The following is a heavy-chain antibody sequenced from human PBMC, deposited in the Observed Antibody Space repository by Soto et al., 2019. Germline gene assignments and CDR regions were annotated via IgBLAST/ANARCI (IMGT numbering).Heavy chain of an antibody. CDR3: AKGLEAPSSWYYYYYGMDV. J-gene: IGHJ6*02. V-gene: IGHV3-30*18. Sequence: PGGSLRLSCAASGFTFSSYGMHWVRQAPGKGLEWVAVISYDGSNKYYAGSVKGRFTISRDNSKNTLYLQMNSLRAEDTAVYYCAKGLEAPSSWYYYYYGMDVWGQGTTVTVSS. CDR2: ISYDGSNK. CDR1: GFTFSSYG. D-gene: IGHD6-13*01.